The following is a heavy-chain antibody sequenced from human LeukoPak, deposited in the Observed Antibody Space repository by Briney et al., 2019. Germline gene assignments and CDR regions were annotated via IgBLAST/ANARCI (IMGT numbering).Heavy chain of an antibody. D-gene: IGHD2-2*01. CDR1: GFTFSSYA. CDR3: AKLPDIVVVPAAQMDY. CDR2: ISGSGGST. Sequence: GSLRLSCAASGFTFSSYAMSWVRQPPGKGLEWVSAISGSGGSTYYADSVKGRFTISRDNSKNTLYLQMNSLRAEDTAVYYCAKLPDIVVVPAAQMDYWGQGTLVTVSS. J-gene: IGHJ4*02. V-gene: IGHV3-23*01.